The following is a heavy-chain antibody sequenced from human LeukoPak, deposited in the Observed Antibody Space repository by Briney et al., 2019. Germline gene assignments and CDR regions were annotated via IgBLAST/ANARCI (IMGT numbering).Heavy chain of an antibody. Sequence: PGRSLRLSCAAPGFTFDDYAMHWVRQAPGKGLEWVSGISWNSGSIGYADSVKGRFTISRDNAKNSLYLQMNSLRAEDTALYYCGSTNSFSYWGQGTLVTVSS. D-gene: IGHD2-2*01. CDR1: GFTFDDYA. J-gene: IGHJ4*02. V-gene: IGHV3-9*01. CDR3: GSTNSFSY. CDR2: ISWNSGSI.